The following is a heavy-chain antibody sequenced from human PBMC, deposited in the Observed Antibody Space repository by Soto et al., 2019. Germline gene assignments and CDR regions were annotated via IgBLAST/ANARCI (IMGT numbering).Heavy chain of an antibody. J-gene: IGHJ4*02. D-gene: IGHD3-10*01. CDR2: ISGSGGST. CDR3: AKRGSGSYYIS. V-gene: IGHV3-23*01. Sequence: EVQLLESGGGLVQPGGSLRLSCAASGFIFSSYAMSWVRQAPGKGLEWVSVISGSGGSTYYADSVKGRFTISRDNSKNTLYLQMNSLRAEDTAVYYCAKRGSGSYYISWGQGTLVTVSS. CDR1: GFIFSSYA.